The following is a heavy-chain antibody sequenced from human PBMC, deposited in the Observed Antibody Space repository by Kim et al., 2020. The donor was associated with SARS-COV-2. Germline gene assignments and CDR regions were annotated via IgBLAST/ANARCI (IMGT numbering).Heavy chain of an antibody. V-gene: IGHV3-7*04. Sequence: VDSVKHRLPISGDNAKNSLYLQLNSLRAEDTAVYYCARVYGDYDYYFDYWGQGTLVTVSS. CDR3: ARVYGDYDYYFDY. D-gene: IGHD4-17*01. J-gene: IGHJ4*02.